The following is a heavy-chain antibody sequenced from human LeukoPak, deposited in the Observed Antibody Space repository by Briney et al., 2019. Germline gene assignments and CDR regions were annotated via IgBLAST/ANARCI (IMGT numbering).Heavy chain of an antibody. V-gene: IGHV3-7*01. D-gene: IGHD3-3*01. CDR3: ARFKGGQYYDFWSGYLGNYYYYMDV. Sequence: PGGSLRLSCAASGFTFSSYWMSWVRQAPGKGLEWVANIKQDGSEKYYVDSVKGRFTISRDNAKNSLYLQMNSLRAEDTAVYYCARFKGGQYYDFWSGYLGNYYYYMDVWGKGTTVTVSS. CDR2: IKQDGSEK. J-gene: IGHJ6*03. CDR1: GFTFSSYW.